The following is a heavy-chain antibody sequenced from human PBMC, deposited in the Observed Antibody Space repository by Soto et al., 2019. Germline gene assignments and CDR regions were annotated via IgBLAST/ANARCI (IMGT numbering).Heavy chain of an antibody. CDR1: RFTFSDYY. J-gene: IGHJ5*02. Sequence: PGGSLRLSCAASRFTFSDYYMSWIRQAPGKGLEWVSYLSSSGSTIYYADSVKGRFTISRDNAKNSLYLQMNSLRAEDTAVYYCARTRLMVYAGGRQLNWFDPWGQGTLVTVSS. CDR2: LSSSGSTI. D-gene: IGHD2-8*01. V-gene: IGHV3-11*01. CDR3: ARTRLMVYAGGRQLNWFDP.